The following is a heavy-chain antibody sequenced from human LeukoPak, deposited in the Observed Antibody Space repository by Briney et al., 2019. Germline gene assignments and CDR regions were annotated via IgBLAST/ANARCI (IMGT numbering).Heavy chain of an antibody. Sequence: SETLSLTCDVSGVSINTCCYYWTWIRQPPGKGLEWIGYKYYSGSTRYNSSLRSRLTISLDLSKNQFSLRLTSVTAADTAVYYCARGRSYGFDFDSWGPGTLVIVSS. D-gene: IGHD5-18*01. J-gene: IGHJ4*02. CDR2: KYYSGST. CDR1: GVSINTCCYY. CDR3: ARGRSYGFDFDS. V-gene: IGHV4-61*01.